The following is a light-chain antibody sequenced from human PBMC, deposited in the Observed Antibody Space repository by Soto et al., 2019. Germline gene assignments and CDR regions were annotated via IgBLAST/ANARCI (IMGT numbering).Light chain of an antibody. CDR3: SSYTTSSTVI. J-gene: IGLJ2*01. Sequence: QSALTQPASVSGSPGQSITISCTGTSSDVGGYKYVSWYQQHPGKAPKLMIYDVSNRPSGVSNRFFGSKSGNTASLTISGLQAEDAADYYCSSYTTSSTVIFGGGTKL. CDR1: SSDVGGYKY. CDR2: DVS. V-gene: IGLV2-14*01.